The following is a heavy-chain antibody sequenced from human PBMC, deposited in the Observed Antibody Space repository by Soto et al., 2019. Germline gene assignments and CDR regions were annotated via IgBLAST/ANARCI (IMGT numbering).Heavy chain of an antibody. CDR2: IYYSGST. V-gene: IGHV4-59*08. J-gene: IGHJ4*02. Sequence: SETLSLTCTVSGGSISSYYWSWIRQPPGKGLEWIGYIYYSGSTNYNPSLKSRVTISVDTSKNQFSLKLSSVTAADTAVYYCARRRITGTEIIFDYWGQGTLVTGSS. CDR1: GGSISSYY. CDR3: ARRRITGTEIIFDY. D-gene: IGHD1-20*01.